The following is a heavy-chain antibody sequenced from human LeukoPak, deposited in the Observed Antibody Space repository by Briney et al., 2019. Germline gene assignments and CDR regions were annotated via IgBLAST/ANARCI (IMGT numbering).Heavy chain of an antibody. V-gene: IGHV3-9*01. D-gene: IGHD4-23*01. CDR1: GFTFDDYA. Sequence: GGSLRLSCAASGFTFDDYAMHWVRQAPGKGLEWVSGINWNSGTIGYADSVKGRFTISRDNAKNSLYLQVSSLRTEDTALYYCAKDTQGMTGGFDYWGQGTLVTVSS. CDR3: AKDTQGMTGGFDY. CDR2: INWNSGTI. J-gene: IGHJ4*02.